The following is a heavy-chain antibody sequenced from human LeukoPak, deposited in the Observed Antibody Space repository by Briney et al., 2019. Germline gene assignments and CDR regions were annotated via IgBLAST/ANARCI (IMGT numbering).Heavy chain of an antibody. V-gene: IGHV3-48*01. CDR2: ISSSTRAI. J-gene: IGHJ4*02. CDR3: VRPTMTTVSRFEN. CDR1: GFTFSSYS. Sequence: GGSLRLPCAASGFTFSSYSFNWVRQAPGKGLEWVSYISSSTRAIYYADSVRGRITISRDNAKNSLFLQMKSLRAEDTAVYYCVRPTMTTVSRFENWGQGTLVTVSS. D-gene: IGHD4-11*01.